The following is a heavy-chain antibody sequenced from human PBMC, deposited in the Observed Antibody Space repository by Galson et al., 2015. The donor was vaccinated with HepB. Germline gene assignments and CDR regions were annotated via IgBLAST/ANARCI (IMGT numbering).Heavy chain of an antibody. CDR1: GYTFTSYG. J-gene: IGHJ4*02. D-gene: IGHD3-22*01. CDR2: ISAYNGNT. CDR3: ARYYDSSGSEPNFDY. Sequence: SVKVSCKASGYTFTSYGISWVRQAPGQGLEWMGWISAYNGNTNYAQKLQGRVTMTTDTSTSTAYMELRSLRSDDTAVYYCARYYDSSGSEPNFDYWGQGTLVTVSS. V-gene: IGHV1-18*04.